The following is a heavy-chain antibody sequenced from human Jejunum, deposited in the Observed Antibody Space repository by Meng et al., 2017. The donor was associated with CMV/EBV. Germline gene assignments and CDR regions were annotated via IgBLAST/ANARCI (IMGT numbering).Heavy chain of an antibody. CDR2: FYTGGQT. J-gene: IGHJ4*01. V-gene: IGHV3-53*01. Sequence: SALSVSANYMTWVRQAPGKGLDWVSVFYTGGQTYYADAVKGRFTISRDTSKNTVDLQMNSLRAEDTAVYYCSSFDYAGHPDSFDIWGQGTLVTVSS. CDR1: ALSVSANY. CDR3: SSFDYAGHPDSFDI. D-gene: IGHD3-9*01.